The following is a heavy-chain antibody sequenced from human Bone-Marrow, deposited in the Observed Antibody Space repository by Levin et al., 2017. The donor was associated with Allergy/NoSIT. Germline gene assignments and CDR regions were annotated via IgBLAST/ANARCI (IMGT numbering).Heavy chain of an antibody. V-gene: IGHV4-4*02. CDR1: GASVSSTDTW. CDR3: ARGGVGPTNYFDP. D-gene: IGHD4/OR15-4a*01. Sequence: PSETLSLTCSVSGASVSSTDTWWTWVRQPPGQGLEWIGEVSHKGATNYNFTLHHRVSMSIDRSNNHFSLRLVSLTAADTAVYFCARGGVGPTNYFDPWGQGTLVTVSS. CDR2: VSHKGAT. J-gene: IGHJ5*02.